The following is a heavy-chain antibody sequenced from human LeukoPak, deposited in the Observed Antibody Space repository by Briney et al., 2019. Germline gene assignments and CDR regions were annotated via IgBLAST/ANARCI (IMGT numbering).Heavy chain of an antibody. CDR1: GFIFSNYW. CDR3: ASASSHRIAAGGDY. D-gene: IGHD6-13*01. J-gene: IGHJ4*02. Sequence: GGSLRLSCVASGFIFSNYWMSWVRQAPGKGLEWVANIKQDGSEKDYVDSVKGRFTISRDNAKNSLYLQMNSLRAEDTAVYYCASASSHRIAAGGDYWGQGTLVTVSS. CDR2: IKQDGSEK. V-gene: IGHV3-7*01.